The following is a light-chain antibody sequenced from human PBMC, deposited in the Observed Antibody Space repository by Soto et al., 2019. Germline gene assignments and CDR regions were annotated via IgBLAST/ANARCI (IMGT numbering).Light chain of an antibody. J-gene: IGKJ2*01. CDR3: QQSYSIPRT. CDR1: QSVSSRS. Sequence: EIVLTQSPGTLSLSPGERATLSCRASQSVSSRSLAWYQQKPGQAPRLLIYGASNRATGIPDRFSGSGSGTDFTLTISSLQPEDFATYYCQQSYSIPRTFGQGTKVDIK. V-gene: IGKV3-20*01. CDR2: GAS.